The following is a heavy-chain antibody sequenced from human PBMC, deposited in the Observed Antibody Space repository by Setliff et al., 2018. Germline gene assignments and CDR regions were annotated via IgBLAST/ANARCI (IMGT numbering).Heavy chain of an antibody. J-gene: IGHJ4*02. Sequence: SETLSLTCTVSGGSLSSYNYWSWVRQPPGKGLEWIGEIYHDGNDKYTPSVHYSPSLKSRVTISIDKSNNQFSLKLTSMTAADTAVYYCAKGGGRYHSDSWGQGILVTVSS. CDR3: AKGGGRYHSDS. CDR1: GGSLSSYNY. CDR2: IYHDGND. D-gene: IGHD1-1*01. V-gene: IGHV4-4*02.